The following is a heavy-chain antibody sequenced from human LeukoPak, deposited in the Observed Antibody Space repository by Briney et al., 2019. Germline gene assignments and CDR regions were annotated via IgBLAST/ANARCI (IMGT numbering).Heavy chain of an antibody. CDR3: ARVPRGVIGYYFDY. J-gene: IGHJ4*02. CDR1: GGSISSGGYY. Sequence: NPSETLSLTCTVSGGSISSGGYYWSWIRQHPGKGLEWIGYIYYSGSTYYNPSLKSRVTISVDTSKNQFSLKLSSVTAADTAVYYCARVPRGVIGYYFDYWGQGTLVTVSS. CDR2: IYYSGST. D-gene: IGHD1-26*01. V-gene: IGHV4-31*03.